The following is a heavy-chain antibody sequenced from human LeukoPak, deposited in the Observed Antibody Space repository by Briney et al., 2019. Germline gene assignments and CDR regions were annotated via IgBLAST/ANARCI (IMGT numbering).Heavy chain of an antibody. Sequence: SETLSLTCTVSGGSISSSSYYWGWIRQPPGTGLEWIGSIYYSGSTYYNPSLKSRVTISVDTSKNQFSLKLSSVTAADTAVYYCARYPGYSSRTHWFDPWGQGTLVTVSS. D-gene: IGHD6-13*01. CDR3: ARYPGYSSRTHWFDP. CDR2: IYYSGST. V-gene: IGHV4-39*01. CDR1: GGSISSSSYY. J-gene: IGHJ5*02.